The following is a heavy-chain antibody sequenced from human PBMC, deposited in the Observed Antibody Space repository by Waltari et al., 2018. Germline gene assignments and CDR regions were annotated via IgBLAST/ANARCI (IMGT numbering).Heavy chain of an antibody. V-gene: IGHV4-34*01. CDR1: GGSFSGYY. J-gene: IGHJ4*02. Sequence: QVQLQQWGAGLLKPSETLSLTCAGYGGSFSGYYWSWIRQPPGKGLEWIGEIKHSGSTNYNPSIKSRVTISVDTSKNQFSLRLSAVTAADTAVYYCARGEGNVDYFDYWGQGTLVTVSS. CDR2: IKHSGST. D-gene: IGHD4-4*01. CDR3: ARGEGNVDYFDY.